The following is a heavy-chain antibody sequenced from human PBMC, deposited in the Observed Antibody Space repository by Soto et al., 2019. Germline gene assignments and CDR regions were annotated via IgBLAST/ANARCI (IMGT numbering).Heavy chain of an antibody. D-gene: IGHD3-9*01. J-gene: IGHJ4*02. CDR3: ARGTQPGVRYFDWYFDY. CDR1: GFTFSSYG. Sequence: QVQLVESGGGVVQPGRSLRLSCAASGFTFSSYGMHWVRQAPGKGLEWVAVIWYDGSNKYYADSVKGRFTISRDNSKNTLYLPMNSLRAEDTAVYYCARGTQPGVRYFDWYFDYWGQGTLVTVSS. V-gene: IGHV3-33*01. CDR2: IWYDGSNK.